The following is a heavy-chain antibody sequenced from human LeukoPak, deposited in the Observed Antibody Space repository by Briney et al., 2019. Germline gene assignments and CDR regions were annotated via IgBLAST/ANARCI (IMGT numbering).Heavy chain of an antibody. CDR1: GGSFSGYY. CDR2: IYYSGST. CDR3: ARERFDYVWGSYRHEYFDY. J-gene: IGHJ4*02. V-gene: IGHV4-34*01. Sequence: SETLSLTCAVYGGSFSGYYWSWIRQPPGKGLEWIGSIYYSGSTYYNPSLKSRVTISVDTSKNQFSLKLSSVTAADTAVYYCARERFDYVWGSYRHEYFDYWGQGTLVTVSS. D-gene: IGHD3-16*02.